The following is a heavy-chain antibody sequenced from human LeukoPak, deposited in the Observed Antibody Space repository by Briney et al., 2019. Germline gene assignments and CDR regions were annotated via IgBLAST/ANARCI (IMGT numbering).Heavy chain of an antibody. Sequence: SQTLSLTCAISGDSVSSKTAAWNWIRQSPSRGLEWLGRTYYRSKWYDDYAISVKSRITINPGTSKNQFSLQLDSVTPEDTAVYFCARTQWEQQLNWFDPWGQGTLVTVSS. CDR3: ARTQWEQQLNWFDP. CDR2: TYYRSKWYD. CDR1: GDSVSSKTAA. D-gene: IGHD1-26*01. J-gene: IGHJ5*02. V-gene: IGHV6-1*01.